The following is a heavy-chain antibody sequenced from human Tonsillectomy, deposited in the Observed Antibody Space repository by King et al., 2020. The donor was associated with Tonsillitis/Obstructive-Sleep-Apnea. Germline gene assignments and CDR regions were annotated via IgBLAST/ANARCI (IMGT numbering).Heavy chain of an antibody. CDR3: AKDLGNVLRFLEWLYLPDY. Sequence: QLVQSGGGVVQPGRSLRISCAASGFTFSSYGMHWVRQAPGKGLEWVAVISYDGSNKYYADSVKGRFTISRDNSKNTLYLQMNSLRAEDTAVYYCAKDLGNVLRFLEWLYLPDYWGQGTLVTVSS. CDR2: ISYDGSNK. V-gene: IGHV3-30*18. D-gene: IGHD3-3*01. J-gene: IGHJ4*02. CDR1: GFTFSSYG.